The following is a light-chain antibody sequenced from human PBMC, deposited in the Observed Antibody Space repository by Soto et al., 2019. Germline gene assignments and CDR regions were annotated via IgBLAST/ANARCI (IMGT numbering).Light chain of an antibody. CDR2: YAS. J-gene: IGKJ2*01. CDR3: QQYDKWPHT. V-gene: IGKV3-15*01. CDR1: QNLSRN. Sequence: EMVMTQSPATLSVSPGERATLSCRASQNLSRNLAWYQQQPGQAPRLLIFYASTRATGIPARFSCSWSGTDFTLTISSLQSEDFAVYYCQQYDKWPHTFGQGTKLEIK.